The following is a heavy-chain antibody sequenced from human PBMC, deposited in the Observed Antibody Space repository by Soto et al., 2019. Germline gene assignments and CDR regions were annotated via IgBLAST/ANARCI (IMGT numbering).Heavy chain of an antibody. CDR2: IIPIFGKV. V-gene: IGHV1-69*12. CDR1: GGTFRTYA. D-gene: IGHD6-19*01. CDR3: AKGAVAGTPTSYYYYGMDV. Sequence: QVQLLQSGAEVKKPGSSVRVSCEASGGTFRTYAISWVRQAPGQGLEWMGEIIPIFGKVNYAQKFQGRVTINADESTTTVYMDLRRLTSEDTAVYYCAKGAVAGTPTSYYYYGMDVWGQGTTVTVS. J-gene: IGHJ6*02.